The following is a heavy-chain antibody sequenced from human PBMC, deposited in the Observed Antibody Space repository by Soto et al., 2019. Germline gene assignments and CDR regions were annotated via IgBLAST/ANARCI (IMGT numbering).Heavy chain of an antibody. CDR3: TRDASRDSSARGWFDP. CDR2: ISSNSAYI. Sequence: WWSLRLSCAASVFTFRSFTMNWVRQAPGKGLEWVSTISSNSAYIYYTDALRGRFTISRDNAKNSLHLQMNSLRAEDTAVYYCTRDASRDSSARGWFDPWGPGTLVTVSS. V-gene: IGHV3-21*01. J-gene: IGHJ5*02. CDR1: VFTFRSFT. D-gene: IGHD6-13*01.